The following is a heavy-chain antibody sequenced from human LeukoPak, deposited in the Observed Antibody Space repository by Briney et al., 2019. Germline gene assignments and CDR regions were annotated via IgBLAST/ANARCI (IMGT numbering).Heavy chain of an antibody. CDR1: GFTVISNY. CDR3: ARTNPVYGDYDY. Sequence: GSLRLSRAASGFTVISNYMSWVRQAPGKGLQWVSVMFPDGRTYYADSVRGRFTISRDVASNTLLLQMDSLRADDTAVHYCARTNPVYGDYDYWGQGTLVTVSS. V-gene: IGHV3-53*01. D-gene: IGHD4-17*01. J-gene: IGHJ4*02. CDR2: MFPDGRT.